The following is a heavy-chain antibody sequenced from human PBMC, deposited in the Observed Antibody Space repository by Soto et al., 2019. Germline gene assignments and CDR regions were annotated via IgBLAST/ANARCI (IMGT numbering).Heavy chain of an antibody. D-gene: IGHD3-22*01. CDR1: GFTFSSYA. CDR3: SKDQGYDSSGSNDY. V-gene: IGHV3-23*01. CDR2: ISGTVGST. J-gene: IGHJ4*02. Sequence: GGSLRLSCAASGFTFSSYAMSWVRQAPGKGLVWVSAISGTVGSTYYADSVKGRFTITRDNSKNTLYLQMNSPRAEDTDVYYCSKDQGYDSSGSNDYWGQGTLVTVSS.